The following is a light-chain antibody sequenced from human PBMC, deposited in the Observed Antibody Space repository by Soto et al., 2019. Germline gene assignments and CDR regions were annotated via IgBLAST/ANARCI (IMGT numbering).Light chain of an antibody. V-gene: IGKV1-9*01. Sequence: DIQLTQSPPFLSASVGDRVTISCRASQGISSYLAWYQQKPGKAPKLLIYAASTLQSGVPSRFSGSGSGTEFTLAISSLQPEDFATYYCQQLNRFPFTFGPGTKVDIK. CDR2: AAS. CDR3: QQLNRFPFT. J-gene: IGKJ3*01. CDR1: QGISSY.